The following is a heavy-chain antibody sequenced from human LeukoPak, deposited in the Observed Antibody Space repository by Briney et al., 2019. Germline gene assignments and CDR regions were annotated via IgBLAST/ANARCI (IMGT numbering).Heavy chain of an antibody. Sequence: ASVKVSCKASGYTFTSYGISWVRQAPGQGLEWMGWISAYNGNTNYAQKLQGRVTMTTDTSTSTAYMELRSLRSDDTAVYYCARDTRSGGSYNYPPGWFDPWGQGTLVTVSS. CDR3: ARDTRSGGSYNYPPGWFDP. CDR2: ISAYNGNT. J-gene: IGHJ5*02. CDR1: GYTFTSYG. V-gene: IGHV1-18*01. D-gene: IGHD2-15*01.